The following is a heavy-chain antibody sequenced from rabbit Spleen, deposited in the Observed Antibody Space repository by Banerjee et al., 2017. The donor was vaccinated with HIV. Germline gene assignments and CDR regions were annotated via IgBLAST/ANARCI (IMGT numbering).Heavy chain of an antibody. J-gene: IGHJ4*01. CDR2: INAVTGKA. V-gene: IGHV1S45*01. CDR3: ARDLVAVIGWNFNL. CDR1: GLSFRNNGE. Sequence: QGQLLESGGGLVKPEASLKLSCTASGLSFRNNGEMCGVRQAPGKGLEWIACINAVTGKAVYASWAKGRFTMSRTSSTTVTLQMTSLTAADTATYFCARDLVAVIGWNFNLWGPGTLVTVS. D-gene: IGHD1-1*01.